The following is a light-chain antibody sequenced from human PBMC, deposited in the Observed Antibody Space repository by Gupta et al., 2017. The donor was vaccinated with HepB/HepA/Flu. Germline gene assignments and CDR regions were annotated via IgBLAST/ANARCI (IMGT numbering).Light chain of an antibody. J-gene: IGLJ2*01. V-gene: IGLV2-14*03. CDR2: DVT. Sequence: QSALTQPASVSGSPGQSITIPCTGTSSDVGGYNYVSWYQQHPGKAPNLMIYDVTNRPAGVSNRFSGSKAGNTASLTISGLQAEDEADYYCSAVTSSTHVVFGGGTRLTVL. CDR1: SSDVGGYNY. CDR3: SAVTSSTHVV.